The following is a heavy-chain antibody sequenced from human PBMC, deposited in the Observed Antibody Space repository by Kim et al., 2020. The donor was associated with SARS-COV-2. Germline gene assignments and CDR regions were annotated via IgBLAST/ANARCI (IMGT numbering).Heavy chain of an antibody. CDR3: ARDFYEFWSGFIDY. J-gene: IGHJ4*02. Sequence: GGSLRLSCAASGFTFSSYGMHWVRQAPGKGLEWVAVIWHDGDNKYYAGSVKGRFTISRDNSKNTLYLQMNSLRAEDTAVYYCARDFYEFWSGFIDYWGQGTLVTVSS. CDR2: IWHDGDNK. CDR1: GFTFSSYG. D-gene: IGHD3-3*01. V-gene: IGHV3-33*01.